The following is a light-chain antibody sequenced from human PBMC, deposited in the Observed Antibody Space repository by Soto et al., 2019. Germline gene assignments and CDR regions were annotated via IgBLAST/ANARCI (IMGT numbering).Light chain of an antibody. J-gene: IGKJ1*01. CDR2: DAS. Sequence: EIVMTQSPATLSVSPGERATLSCRASQNVKTNLAWYQQKPGQAPRLLIYDASTRAAGIPARFSGSGSGTEFTLTIGSLQSEDFAVYYCQHHNTWLWTFGQGTKVEIK. CDR1: QNVKTN. V-gene: IGKV3-15*01. CDR3: QHHNTWLWT.